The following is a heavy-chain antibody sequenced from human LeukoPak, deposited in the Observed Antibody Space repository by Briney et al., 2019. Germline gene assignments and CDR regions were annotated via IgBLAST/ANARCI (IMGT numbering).Heavy chain of an antibody. Sequence: SQTLSLTCTVSGGSISSGSYYWSWIRQPAGKGLEWIGRIYTSGSTNYNPSLKSRVTISVATSKTQFSLKLSSVTAADTAVYYCARERAMGYNWFDPWGQGTLVTVSS. V-gene: IGHV4-61*02. CDR2: IYTSGST. D-gene: IGHD3-16*01. J-gene: IGHJ5*02. CDR3: ARERAMGYNWFDP. CDR1: GGSISSGSYY.